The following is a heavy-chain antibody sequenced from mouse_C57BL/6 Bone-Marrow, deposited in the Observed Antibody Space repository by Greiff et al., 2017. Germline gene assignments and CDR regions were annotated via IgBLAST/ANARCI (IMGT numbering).Heavy chain of an antibody. V-gene: IGHV1-59*01. Sequence: QVQLQQPGAELVRPGTSVKLSCKASGYTFTSYWMHWVKQRPGQGLEWIGVIDPSDSYTNYNQKFKGKATLTVDTSSSTAYMQLSSLTSEDSAVYYCARRGNPSGFAYWGQGTSVTVSS. CDR3: ARRGNPSGFAY. J-gene: IGHJ4*01. D-gene: IGHD2-1*01. CDR2: IDPSDSYT. CDR1: GYTFTSYW.